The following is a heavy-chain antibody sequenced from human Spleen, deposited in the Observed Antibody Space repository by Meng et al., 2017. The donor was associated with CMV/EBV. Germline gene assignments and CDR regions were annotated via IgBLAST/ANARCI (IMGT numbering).Heavy chain of an antibody. CDR1: GGTISSGGYY. J-gene: IGHJ4*02. D-gene: IGHD6-6*01. V-gene: IGHV4-31*02. Sequence: SCTVSGGTISSGGYYWSWIRQHPGKGRGWIGYNYNSGSTYCESFLKSRVAISVDTSKNQFSLKLSSVTAADTAVYYCARLEQLGLGFDYWGQGTLVTVSS. CDR3: ARLEQLGLGFDY. CDR2: NYNSGST.